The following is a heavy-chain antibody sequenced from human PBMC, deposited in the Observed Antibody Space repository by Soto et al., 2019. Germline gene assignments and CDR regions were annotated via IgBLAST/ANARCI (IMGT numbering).Heavy chain of an antibody. D-gene: IGHD4-17*01. CDR1: GYTFTGYY. J-gene: IGHJ4*02. V-gene: IGHV1-2*04. CDR2: INPNSGGT. CDR3: ARESSTDYGGTAPNYYFDY. Sequence: ASVKVSCKASGYTFTGYYMHWVRQAPGQGLERMGWINPNSGGTNYAQKFQGCVTMTRDTSISTAYMELSRLRSDDTAVYYCARESSTDYGGTAPNYYFDYWGQGTLVTVSS.